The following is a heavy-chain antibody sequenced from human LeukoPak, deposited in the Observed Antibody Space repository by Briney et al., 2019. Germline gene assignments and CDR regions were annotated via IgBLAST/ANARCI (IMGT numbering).Heavy chain of an antibody. D-gene: IGHD6-19*01. Sequence: GGSLRLSCAASGFSLDDYAMHWVRQVPGKGLEWVSGLSWNSIRIDYADSVRGRFTISRDNAKNSLYLQMNSLRAEDTAFYYCAKDGGRSSGWYFDFWGQGTLVTVSS. CDR2: LSWNSIRI. CDR3: AKDGGRSSGWYFDF. CDR1: GFSLDDYA. J-gene: IGHJ4*02. V-gene: IGHV3-9*01.